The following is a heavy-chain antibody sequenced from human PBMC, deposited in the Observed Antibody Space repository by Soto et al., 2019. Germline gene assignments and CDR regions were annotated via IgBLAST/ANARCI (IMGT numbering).Heavy chain of an antibody. D-gene: IGHD3-9*01. Sequence: SETLSLTCSVSGDSINSDNYYWGWIRQPPGKGLEWIGSIYYRGNTYYNPSLKTRVTISLDKSKSQFSLKLNSVTAADSDVYFCARLEGLATISYYFDYWGQGTLVT. J-gene: IGHJ4*02. CDR1: GDSINSDNYY. CDR2: IYYRGNT. CDR3: ARLEGLATISYYFDY. V-gene: IGHV4-39*01.